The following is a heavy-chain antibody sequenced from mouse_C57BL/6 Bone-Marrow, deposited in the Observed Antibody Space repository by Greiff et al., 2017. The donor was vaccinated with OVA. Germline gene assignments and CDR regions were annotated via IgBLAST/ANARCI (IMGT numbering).Heavy chain of an antibody. CDR1: GYTFPSYG. CDR3: ARRKGSYAMDY. V-gene: IGHV1-81*01. CDR2: IYPRSGNT. Sequence: VQLQESGAELARPGASVKLSCKASGYTFPSYGISWVKQRPGQGLEWIGEIYPRSGNTYYNEKFKGKATLTADKSSSTAYMELRSLTSEDSAVYFCARRKGSYAMDYWGQGTSVTVSS. D-gene: IGHD1-1*01. J-gene: IGHJ4*01.